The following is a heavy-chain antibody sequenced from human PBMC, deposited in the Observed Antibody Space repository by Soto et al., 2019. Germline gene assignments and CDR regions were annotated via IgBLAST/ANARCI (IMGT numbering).Heavy chain of an antibody. D-gene: IGHD3-22*01. J-gene: IGHJ4*02. CDR3: ARGVHDDSSGYYYFY. Sequence: QVQLVQSGAEVKKPGSSVKVSCKASGGTFSSYAIDWVRQAPGQGLEGMGGIIPLFGTAKHAQKFQGRITITADESTRTAYMELRSLRSEDTAVYYCARGVHDDSSGYYYFYWGQGTLVTVSS. V-gene: IGHV1-69*01. CDR2: IIPLFGTA. CDR1: GGTFSSYA.